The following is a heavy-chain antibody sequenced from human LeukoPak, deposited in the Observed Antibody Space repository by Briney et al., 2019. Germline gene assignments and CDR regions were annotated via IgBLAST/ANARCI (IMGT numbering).Heavy chain of an antibody. CDR1: GLTFSSYS. V-gene: IGHV3-21*06. Sequence: PGGSLRLSCGGPGLTFSSYSFNWVRQAPGKGLEWVSSISSSSTYIYYADSVKGRFTISRDNAKNSLNLQMNSLRAEDTAVYYCAKGESGYYYYYMDVWGKGTTVTVSS. CDR2: ISSSSTYI. J-gene: IGHJ6*03. CDR3: AKGESGYYYYYMDV.